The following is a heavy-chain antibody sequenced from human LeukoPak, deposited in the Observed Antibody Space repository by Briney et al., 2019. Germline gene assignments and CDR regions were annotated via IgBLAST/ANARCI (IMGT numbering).Heavy chain of an antibody. J-gene: IGHJ4*02. V-gene: IGHV4-39*07. Sequence: PSETLSLTCTVSGGSISSSSYYWGWIRQPPGKGLEWIGSIYYSGSTYYNPSLKSRVTISVDTSKNQFSLKLSSVTAADTAVYYCARRYGDGYNSGFDYWGQGTLVTVSS. D-gene: IGHD5-24*01. CDR2: IYYSGST. CDR1: GGSISSSSYY. CDR3: ARRYGDGYNSGFDY.